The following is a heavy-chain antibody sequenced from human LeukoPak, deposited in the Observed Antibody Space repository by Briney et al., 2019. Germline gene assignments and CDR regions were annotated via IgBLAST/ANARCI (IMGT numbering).Heavy chain of an antibody. D-gene: IGHD5-24*01. CDR1: GGSISSSSYY. Sequence: SKTLSLTCTVSGGSISSSSYYWGWIRQPPGKGLEWIGSIYYSGSTYYNPSLKSRVTISVDTSKNQFSLKLSSVTAADTAVYYCARRRDGMYNWFDPWGQGTLVTVSS. V-gene: IGHV4-39*01. J-gene: IGHJ5*02. CDR2: IYYSGST. CDR3: ARRRDGMYNWFDP.